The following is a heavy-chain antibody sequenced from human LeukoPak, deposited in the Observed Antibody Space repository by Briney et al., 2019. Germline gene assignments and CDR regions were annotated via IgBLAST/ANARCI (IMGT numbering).Heavy chain of an antibody. CDR2: IHTSGST. CDR1: GGSISSGSYY. J-gene: IGHJ4*02. Sequence: SQTLSLTCTVSGGSISSGSYYWSWIRQPAGKGLEWIGRIHTSGSTNYNPSLKSPVTISVDTSKNQFSLKLSSVTAADTAVYYCAGSQGGYWTSFDYWGQGTLVTVSS. V-gene: IGHV4-61*02. D-gene: IGHD3-22*01. CDR3: AGSQGGYWTSFDY.